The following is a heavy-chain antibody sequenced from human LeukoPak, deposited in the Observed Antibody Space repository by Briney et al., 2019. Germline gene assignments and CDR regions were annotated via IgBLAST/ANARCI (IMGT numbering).Heavy chain of an antibody. CDR3: ARGPHYDFWSGYWLDP. CDR1: GGSISSYY. Sequence: SETLSLTCTVSGGSISSYYWSWIRQPAGKGLEWIGRIYTSGSTNYNPSLKSRVTMSVDTSKNQFSLKLSSVTAADTAVYYCARGPHYDFWSGYWLDPWGQGTLVTVSS. J-gene: IGHJ5*02. CDR2: IYTSGST. V-gene: IGHV4-4*07. D-gene: IGHD3-3*01.